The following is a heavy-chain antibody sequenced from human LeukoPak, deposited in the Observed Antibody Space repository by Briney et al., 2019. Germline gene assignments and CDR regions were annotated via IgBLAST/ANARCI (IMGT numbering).Heavy chain of an antibody. CDR1: GYSISSGYY. D-gene: IGHD6-13*01. Sequence: PSETLSLTCTVSGYSISSGYYWGWIRQPPGKGLEWIGSIYHSGSTYYNPSLKSRVTISVDTSKNQFSLKLSSVTAADTAVYYCAGSIAAAGYYYYMDVWGKGTTVTVSS. V-gene: IGHV4-38-2*02. CDR3: AGSIAAAGYYYYMDV. J-gene: IGHJ6*03. CDR2: IYHSGST.